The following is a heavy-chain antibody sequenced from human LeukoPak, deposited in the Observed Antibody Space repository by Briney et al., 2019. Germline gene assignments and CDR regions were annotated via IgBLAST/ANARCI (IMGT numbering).Heavy chain of an antibody. CDR3: ARDKYDFWSGTFDYFDY. D-gene: IGHD3-3*01. Sequence: SQTLSLTCAVSSGSISSCGYSWSWIRQPPGKGLEWIGYIYHSGSTYYNPSLKSRVTISVDRSKNQFSLKLSSVTAADTAVYYCARDKYDFWSGTFDYFDYWGRGTLVTVSS. CDR2: IYHSGST. J-gene: IGHJ4*02. V-gene: IGHV4-30-2*01. CDR1: SGSISSCGYS.